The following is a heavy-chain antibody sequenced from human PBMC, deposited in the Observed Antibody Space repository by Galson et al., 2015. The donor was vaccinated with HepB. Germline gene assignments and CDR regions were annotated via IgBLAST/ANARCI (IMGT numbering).Heavy chain of an antibody. CDR3: ARGETPTASSRPDY. J-gene: IGHJ4*02. Sequence: SLRLSCAASGFTFSSYAMHWVRQAPGKGLEWVAVISYDGSNMYYADSVKGRFTISRDNSKNTLYLQMNSLRAEDTAVYNCARGETPTASSRPDYWGQGALVTVSS. CDR2: ISYDGSNM. D-gene: IGHD5-24*01. V-gene: IGHV3-30-3*01. CDR1: GFTFSSYA.